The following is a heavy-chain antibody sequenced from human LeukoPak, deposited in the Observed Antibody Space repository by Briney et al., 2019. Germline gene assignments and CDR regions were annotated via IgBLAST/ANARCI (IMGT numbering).Heavy chain of an antibody. CDR2: IYHSGST. CDR1: GYSISSGYY. V-gene: IGHV4-38-2*02. J-gene: IGHJ5*02. D-gene: IGHD6-13*01. Sequence: RASETLSLTCTVSGYSISSGYYWGWIRQPPGKGLEWIGSIYHSGSTYYNPSLKSRVTISVDTSKNQFSLKLSSVTAADTAVYYCARWAAAGQGFDPWGQGTLVTVSS. CDR3: ARWAAAGQGFDP.